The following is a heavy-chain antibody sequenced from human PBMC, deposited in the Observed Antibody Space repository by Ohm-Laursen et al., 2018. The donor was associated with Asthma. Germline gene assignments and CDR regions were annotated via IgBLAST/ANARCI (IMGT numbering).Heavy chain of an antibody. Sequence: SLRLSCAATGITVSVNYMSWVRQAPRKGLEWVPVIYNGGSTYHADSVRGRFTISRDNSKNTLYLQMNSLRGEDTAVYYCVRAHSGSSYDYWGQGTLVTVSS. J-gene: IGHJ4*02. CDR2: IYNGGST. V-gene: IGHV3-53*01. D-gene: IGHD1-26*01. CDR1: GITVSVNY. CDR3: VRAHSGSSYDY.